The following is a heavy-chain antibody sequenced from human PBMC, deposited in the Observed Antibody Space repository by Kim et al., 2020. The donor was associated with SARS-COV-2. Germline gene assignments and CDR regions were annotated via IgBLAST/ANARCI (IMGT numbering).Heavy chain of an antibody. CDR3: ARDNTAWSIDY. J-gene: IGHJ4*02. V-gene: IGHV1-46*01. CDR2: ITPIDGAT. CDR1: GYIFTSNK. Sequence: ASVKVSCKASGYIFTSNKMQWVRQAPGQGLEWMGIITPIDGATSYTQKFQDRVTMTRDTSTSTVYMELSSLKPEDTAVYYCARDNTAWSIDYWGQGTLVTVSS. D-gene: IGHD2-21*02.